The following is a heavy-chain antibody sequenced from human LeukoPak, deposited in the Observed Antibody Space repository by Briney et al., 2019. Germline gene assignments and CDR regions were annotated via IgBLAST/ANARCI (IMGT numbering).Heavy chain of an antibody. V-gene: IGHV4-34*01. D-gene: IGHD3-10*01. CDR2: INHSGST. Sequence: SETLSLTCAVYGGSFSGYYWSWIRQPPGKGLEWIGEINHSGSTNYNPSLKSRVTISVDTSKNQFSLELSSVTAADTAVYYCALNLLWDAFDIWGQGTMVTVSS. J-gene: IGHJ3*02. CDR1: GGSFSGYY. CDR3: ALNLLWDAFDI.